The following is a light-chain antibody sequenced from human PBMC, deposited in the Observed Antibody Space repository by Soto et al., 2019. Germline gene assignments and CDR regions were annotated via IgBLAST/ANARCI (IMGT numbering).Light chain of an antibody. CDR3: QHYGTSAYT. Sequence: IVLTQSPGTLSLSPGERASLSCRASPGVGSNYLAWYQQKPGQAPMLLIYGASSRATGIPDRFSGSGSGTDFTLTIRRLEPEDGAVYYGQHYGTSAYTFGQGTTLEIK. J-gene: IGKJ2*01. CDR1: PGVGSNY. V-gene: IGKV3-20*01. CDR2: GAS.